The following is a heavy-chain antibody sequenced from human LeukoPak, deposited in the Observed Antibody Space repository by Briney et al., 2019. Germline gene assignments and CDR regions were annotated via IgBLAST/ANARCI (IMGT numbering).Heavy chain of an antibody. J-gene: IGHJ5*02. V-gene: IGHV3-9*01. D-gene: IGHD2-15*01. CDR3: AKDRPYCSGGSCYYNWFDP. Sequence: GGSLRLSCAASGFTFDDYAMHWVRQAPGKGLEWVSGISWNSGSIGYADSVKGRFTISRDNSRNTLYLQMNSLRAEDTALYYCAKDRPYCSGGSCYYNWFDPWGQGTLVTVSS. CDR2: ISWNSGSI. CDR1: GFTFDDYA.